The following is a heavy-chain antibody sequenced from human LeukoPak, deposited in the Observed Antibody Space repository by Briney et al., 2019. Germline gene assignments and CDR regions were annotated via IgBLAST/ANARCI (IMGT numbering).Heavy chain of an antibody. CDR3: TTADSITIFGVVTDWFDP. CDR2: IKSKTDGGTT. V-gene: IGHV3-15*07. CDR1: GFTFSNAW. Sequence: GGSLRLSCEASGFTFSNAWMNWVRQAPGEGLEWVGRIKSKTDGGTTDYAAPVKGRFTISRDDSKNTLYLQMNSLKTEDTAVYYCTTADSITIFGVVTDWFDPWGQGTLVTVSS. D-gene: IGHD3-3*01. J-gene: IGHJ5*02.